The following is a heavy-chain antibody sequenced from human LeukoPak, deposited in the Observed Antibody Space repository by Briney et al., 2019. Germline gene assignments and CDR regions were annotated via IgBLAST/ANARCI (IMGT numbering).Heavy chain of an antibody. CDR1: GFTFSSYA. J-gene: IGHJ4*02. D-gene: IGHD2-15*01. Sequence: PGRSLRLSCAASGFTFSSYAMHWVRQAPGKGLEWVAVISYDGSNKYYADSVKGRFTISRDNSKNSLYLQMNSLRAEDTALYYCAKDIAYCSGGSCPFDYWGQGTLVTVSS. CDR2: ISYDGSNK. V-gene: IGHV3-30-3*01. CDR3: AKDIAYCSGGSCPFDY.